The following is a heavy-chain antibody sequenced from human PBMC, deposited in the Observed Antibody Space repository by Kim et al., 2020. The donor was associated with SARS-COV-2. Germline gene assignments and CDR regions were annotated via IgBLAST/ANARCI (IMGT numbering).Heavy chain of an antibody. CDR2: ISGNSVNT. J-gene: IGHJ5*02. CDR1: GFTFSDYY. V-gene: IGHV3-11*06. Sequence: GGSLRLSCAASGFTFSDYYMSWIRQAPGKGLEWLSYISGNSVNTYYADSVKGRFTISRDNAKNSLYLQMNSLRAEDTALYYCVKDRETSSSFFDNWGQG. CDR3: VKDRETSSSFFDN. D-gene: IGHD6-6*01.